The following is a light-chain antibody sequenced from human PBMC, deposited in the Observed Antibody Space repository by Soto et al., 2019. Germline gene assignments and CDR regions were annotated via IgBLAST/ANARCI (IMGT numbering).Light chain of an antibody. CDR3: QQYNNWPIT. V-gene: IGKV3-15*01. CDR1: RTVIRNN. Sequence: EIVLTKSPDTLYLSPGERATLSCRASRTVIRNNLAWHQQKPGQPPRLLIYGASTRATGIPARFSGSGSGTEFTLTINSLQSEDFAVYYCQQYNNWPITFGQGTRLEI. J-gene: IGKJ5*01. CDR2: GAS.